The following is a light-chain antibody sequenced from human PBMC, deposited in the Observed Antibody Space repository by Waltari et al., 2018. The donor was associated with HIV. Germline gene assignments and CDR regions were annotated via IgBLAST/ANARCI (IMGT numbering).Light chain of an antibody. CDR1: TLWVSY. CDR2: ENT. Sequence: SYELTQPPSVSVSPEQPASLTCSGATLWVSYVCCYPQNPGQSPVLVIYENTKRPSGSPERFSGSNSGNTATLTISGTQAMDEADYYCQTWDTTTVVFGGGTKLTVL. V-gene: IGLV3-1*01. J-gene: IGLJ2*01. CDR3: QTWDTTTVV.